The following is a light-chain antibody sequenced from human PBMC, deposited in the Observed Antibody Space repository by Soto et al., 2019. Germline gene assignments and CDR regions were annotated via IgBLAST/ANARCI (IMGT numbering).Light chain of an antibody. J-gene: IGLJ1*01. CDR3: QSYDSSLSGYV. CDR2: GNS. V-gene: IGLV1-40*01. Sequence: QSVLTQPPSVSGAPGQRVTISCTGSSSNIGAGYDVHWYQQLPGTAPKLLIYGNSNRPSGVPDRFSGSKSGTSASLAITGLHAEDEAHYYCQSYDSSLSGYVFGTGTNVTVL. CDR1: SSNIGAGYD.